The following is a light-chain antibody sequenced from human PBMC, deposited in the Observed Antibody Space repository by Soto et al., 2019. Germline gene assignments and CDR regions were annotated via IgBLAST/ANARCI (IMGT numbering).Light chain of an antibody. CDR1: QSVSKY. CDR3: QQRSNWPLIT. J-gene: IGKJ4*01. CDR2: DAS. V-gene: IGKV3-11*01. Sequence: EIVLTQSPATLSLSPGERATLSCRASQSVSKYLAWYQQKPGQAPRLLIHDASNRATGIPARFSGSGSGTAFTLTIISLEPEDFCVYYCQQRSNWPLITFGGGTKVEIK.